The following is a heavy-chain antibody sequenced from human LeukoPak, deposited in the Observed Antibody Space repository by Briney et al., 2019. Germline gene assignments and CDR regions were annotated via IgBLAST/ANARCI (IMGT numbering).Heavy chain of an antibody. J-gene: IGHJ5*02. CDR3: ARGSRDYGGNRNWFDP. CDR1: GGTFSSYA. D-gene: IGHD4-23*01. CDR2: LSAYNGNT. Sequence: GASVKVSCKASGGTFSSYAISWVRQAPGQGLEWMGWLSAYNGNTNYAQKLQGRVTMTTDTSTSTAYMELRSLRSDDTAVYYCARGSRDYGGNRNWFDPWGQGTLVTVSS. V-gene: IGHV1-18*01.